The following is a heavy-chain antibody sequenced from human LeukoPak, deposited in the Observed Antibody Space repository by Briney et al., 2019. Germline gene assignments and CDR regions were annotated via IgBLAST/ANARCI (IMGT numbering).Heavy chain of an antibody. CDR2: ISWSSGSI. J-gene: IGHJ4*02. CDR1: GFTFDDYA. D-gene: IGHD3-22*01. V-gene: IGHV3-9*01. CDR3: AKDRRYDSSGYYDY. Sequence: GRSLRLSCAASGFTFDDYAMHWVRQAPGKGLEWVSGISWSSGSIGYADSVKGRFTISRDNAKNSLYLQMNSLRAEDTALYYCAKDRRYDSSGYYDYWGQGTLVTVSS.